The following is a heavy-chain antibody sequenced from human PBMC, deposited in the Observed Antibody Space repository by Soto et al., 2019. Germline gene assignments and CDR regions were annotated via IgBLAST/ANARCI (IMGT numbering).Heavy chain of an antibody. J-gene: IGHJ4*02. Sequence: GASVKVSCKASGYTFTSYYMHWVRQAPGQGLEWMGIISPSGGSTSYAQKFQGRVTMTRDTSTSTVYMELSSLRSEDTAVYYCARDRVVLVPAALFDYWGQGTLVTVSS. CDR2: ISPSGGST. D-gene: IGHD2-2*01. V-gene: IGHV1-46*01. CDR3: ARDRVVLVPAALFDY. CDR1: GYTFTSYY.